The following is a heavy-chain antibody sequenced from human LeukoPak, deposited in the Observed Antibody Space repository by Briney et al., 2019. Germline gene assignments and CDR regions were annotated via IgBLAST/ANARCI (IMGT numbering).Heavy chain of an antibody. D-gene: IGHD1-26*01. Sequence: GSLRLSCAASGFTFSSYSMNWVRQAPGKGLEWVSSISSSSSYIYYADSVKGRFTISRDNAKNSLYLQMNSLRAEDTAVYYCVKDSRGGSYLGPTDYWGQGTLVTVSS. V-gene: IGHV3-21*01. J-gene: IGHJ4*02. CDR1: GFTFSSYS. CDR3: VKDSRGGSYLGPTDY. CDR2: ISSSSSYI.